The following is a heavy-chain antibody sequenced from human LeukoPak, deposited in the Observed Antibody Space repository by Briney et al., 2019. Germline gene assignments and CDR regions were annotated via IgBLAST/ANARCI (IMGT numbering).Heavy chain of an antibody. CDR3: ARSHEYSSSWYLYAFDI. V-gene: IGHV4-31*03. J-gene: IGHJ3*02. Sequence: SETLSLTCSVAGASTSSAGYYWSWIRQHPGKGLEWIGYIYYSGNTYYNPSLKSRVTISVDTSKSQFSLKLSSVTAADTAVYYCARSHEYSSSWYLYAFDIWGQGTMVTVSS. CDR1: GASTSSAGYY. CDR2: IYYSGNT. D-gene: IGHD6-13*01.